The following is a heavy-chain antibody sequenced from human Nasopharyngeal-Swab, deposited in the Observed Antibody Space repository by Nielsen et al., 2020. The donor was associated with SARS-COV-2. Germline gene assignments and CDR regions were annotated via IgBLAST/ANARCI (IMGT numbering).Heavy chain of an antibody. CDR1: GGSISSGDYY. V-gene: IGHV4-30-4*01. D-gene: IGHD3-10*01. Sequence: SETLSLTRTVSGGSISSGDYYWSWIRQPPGKGLEWIGYIYYSGSTYYNPSLKSRVTISVDTSKNQFSLKLSSVTAADTAVYYCARGHHYYGSGFQDYWGQGTLVTVSS. J-gene: IGHJ4*02. CDR3: ARGHHYYGSGFQDY. CDR2: IYYSGST.